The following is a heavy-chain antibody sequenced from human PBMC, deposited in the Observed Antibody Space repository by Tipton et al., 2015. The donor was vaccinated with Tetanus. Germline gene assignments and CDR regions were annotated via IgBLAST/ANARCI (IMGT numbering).Heavy chain of an antibody. Sequence: QMQLVQSGAEVKKPGASVKVSCKASGYTLTNYGITWVRQAPGQGLEWVGWINPYNSNANYAQNLRGRVTMTTDTSRSTVYMELKSLTSDDTAKYYCARFCEEGVGECPSYYNYALDVWGQGTTVIVPS. V-gene: IGHV1-18*01. J-gene: IGHJ6*02. CDR1: GYTLTNYG. D-gene: IGHD3-10*01. CDR2: INPYNSNA. CDR3: ARFCEEGVGECPSYYNYALDV.